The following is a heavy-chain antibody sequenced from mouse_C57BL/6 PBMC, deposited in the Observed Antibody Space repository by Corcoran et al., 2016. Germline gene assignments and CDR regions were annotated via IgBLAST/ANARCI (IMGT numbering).Heavy chain of an antibody. V-gene: IGHV1-80*01. CDR1: VYAFSSYW. CDR2: IYPGDGET. D-gene: IGHD1-1*01. J-gene: IGHJ2*01. CDR3: ARLNYYGSSYFDY. Sequence: VQLQQSGAELVQPEASVKISCKASVYAFSSYWMNWVKQRPGKGLEWIGQIYPGDGETNNNGKVKGKATLTADKSSSTAYMQLSSLTSEDSAVYFCARLNYYGSSYFDYWGQGTTLTVSS.